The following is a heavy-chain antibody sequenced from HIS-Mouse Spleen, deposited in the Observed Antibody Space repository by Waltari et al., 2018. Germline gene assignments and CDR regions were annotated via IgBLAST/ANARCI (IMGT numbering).Heavy chain of an antibody. V-gene: IGHV4-39*07. J-gene: IGHJ2*01. CDR2: IYYSGST. CDR1: GGSISSSSYY. D-gene: IGHD6-13*01. Sequence: QLQLQESGPGLVQPSETLSLPCTVSGGSISSSSYYLALLLPPPGKGLEWIGSIYYSGSTYYNPSLKSRVTISVDTSKNQFSLKLSSVTAADTAVYYCAREIPYSSSWYDWYFDLWGRGTLVTVSS. CDR3: AREIPYSSSWYDWYFDL.